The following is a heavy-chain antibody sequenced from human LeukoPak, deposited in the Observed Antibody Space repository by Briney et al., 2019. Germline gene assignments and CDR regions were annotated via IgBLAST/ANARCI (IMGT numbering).Heavy chain of an antibody. CDR3: AKRKGDDYDSSAYYSKYYFDY. J-gene: IGHJ4*02. Sequence: GGSLRLSCAASGFTFSSYAMSWVRQAPGKGLEWVSAISGSGGSTYYADSVKGRFTISRDNSKNTLYPQMNSLRAEDTAVYYCAKRKGDDYDSSAYYSKYYFDYWGQGTLVTVSS. V-gene: IGHV3-23*01. CDR2: ISGSGGST. CDR1: GFTFSSYA. D-gene: IGHD3-22*01.